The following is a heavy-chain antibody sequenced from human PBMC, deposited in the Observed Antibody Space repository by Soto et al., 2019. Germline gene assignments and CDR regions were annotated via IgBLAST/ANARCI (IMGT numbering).Heavy chain of an antibody. CDR2: IYYSGST. Sequence: QLQLQESGPGLVKPSETLSLTCTVSGGSISSSSYYWGWIRQPPGKGLEWIGSIYYSGSTYYNPSLKSRVTISVDTSKNQFSLKLSSVTAADTAVYYCASNPNYYDSSVEGGPFDYWGQGTLVTVSS. CDR1: GGSISSSSYY. CDR3: ASNPNYYDSSVEGGPFDY. V-gene: IGHV4-39*01. J-gene: IGHJ4*02. D-gene: IGHD3-22*01.